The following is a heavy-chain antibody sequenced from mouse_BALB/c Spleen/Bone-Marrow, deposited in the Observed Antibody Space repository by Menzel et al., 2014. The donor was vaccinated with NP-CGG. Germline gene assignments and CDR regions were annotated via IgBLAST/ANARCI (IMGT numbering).Heavy chain of an antibody. CDR2: ISNGGGST. CDR1: GFTFTSYT. V-gene: IGHV5-12-2*01. J-gene: IGHJ3*01. D-gene: IGHD2-4*01. CDR3: TREDYGAY. Sequence: EVQVVESGGGLVQPGGSLKLSCAASGFTFTSYTMSWVRQTPEKRLEWVAYISNGGGSTYYPDTVKGRFTISRDNAKNTLYLQMSSLKSEDTAIYYCTREDYGAYWGRGTLVTVSA.